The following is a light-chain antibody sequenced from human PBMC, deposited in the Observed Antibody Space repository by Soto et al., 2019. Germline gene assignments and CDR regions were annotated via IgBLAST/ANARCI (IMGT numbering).Light chain of an antibody. CDR3: QQYGWSPPYT. CDR1: QSVSSSY. J-gene: IGKJ2*01. V-gene: IGKV3-20*01. Sequence: EIVLTQSPGTLSLSPGERATLSCRASQSVSSSYLAWYQQKPGQAPRLLIYGASSRATGIPDRFSGIGSGTDFTLTISRLEPEDFAVYYCQQYGWSPPYTFGHGTKLYIK. CDR2: GAS.